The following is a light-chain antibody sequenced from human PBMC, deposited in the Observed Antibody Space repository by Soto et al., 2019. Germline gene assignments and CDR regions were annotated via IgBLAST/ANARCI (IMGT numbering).Light chain of an antibody. J-gene: IGLJ2*01. Sequence: QSALTQPPSVSGSPGQSVTISCTGTSSDVGSYNRVSWYQQPPGTAPKLMIYEVSNRPSGVPDRFSGSKSGNTASLTISGLQAEDEADYYCVLYMRSGISVFGGGTKLTVL. CDR3: VLYMRSGISV. V-gene: IGLV2-18*01. CDR2: EVS. CDR1: SSDVGSYNR.